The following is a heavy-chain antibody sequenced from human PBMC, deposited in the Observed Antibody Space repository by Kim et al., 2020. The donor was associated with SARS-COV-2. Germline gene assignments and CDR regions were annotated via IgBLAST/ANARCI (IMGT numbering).Heavy chain of an antibody. D-gene: IGHD2-15*01. CDR1: GYTFTSYA. CDR2: INTNTGNP. V-gene: IGHV7-4-1*02. J-gene: IGHJ6*02. Sequence: ASVKVSCKASGYTFTSYAMNWVRQAPGQGLEWMGWINTNTGNPTYAQGFTGRFVFSLDTSVSTAYLQISSLKAEDTAVYYCAGAPVVTPYYYGMDVWGQGTTVTVSS. CDR3: AGAPVVTPYYYGMDV.